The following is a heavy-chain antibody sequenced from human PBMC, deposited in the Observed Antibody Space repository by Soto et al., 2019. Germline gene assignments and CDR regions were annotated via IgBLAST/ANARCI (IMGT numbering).Heavy chain of an antibody. CDR1: GYTFTSYY. Sequence: ASVKVSCKASGYTFTSYYMHWVRQAPGQGLEWMGWMNPNSGNTGYAQKFQGRVTMTRNTSISTAYMELSSLRSEDTAVYYCTTDRHYSPIDCWGQGTLVTVSS. J-gene: IGHJ4*02. CDR3: TTDRHYSPIDC. V-gene: IGHV1-8*02. CDR2: MNPNSGNT. D-gene: IGHD4-4*01.